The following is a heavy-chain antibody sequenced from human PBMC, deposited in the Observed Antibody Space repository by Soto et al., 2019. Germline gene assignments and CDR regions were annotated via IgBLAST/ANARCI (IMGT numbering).Heavy chain of an antibody. CDR2: IHYSGST. J-gene: IGHJ4*02. CDR3: ARHMRAVAAPLPY. D-gene: IGHD6-19*01. V-gene: IGHV4-39*01. CDR1: GGSIRDTIYY. Sequence: TSETLSLTCTVSGGSIRDTIYYWGWIRQPPGKGLEWIGSIHYSGSTHYNPSLKSRVTISVDPSKSQFSLNLTSVTPADTSVYYCARHMRAVAAPLPYSGQGPVVTVSS.